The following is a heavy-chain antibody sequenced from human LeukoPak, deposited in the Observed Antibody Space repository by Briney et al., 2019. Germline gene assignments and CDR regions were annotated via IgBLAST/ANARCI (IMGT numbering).Heavy chain of an antibody. CDR1: GGTFSSYA. D-gene: IGHD4-23*01. V-gene: IGHV1-69*04. CDR2: IIPILGIA. J-gene: IGHJ5*02. Sequence: SVKVSCKASGGTFSSYAISWVRQAPGQGLEWVGRIIPILGIANYAQKFQGRVTITADKSTSTAYMELSSLRSEDTAVYYCARDRTTVVRTWFDPWGQGTLVTVSS. CDR3: ARDRTTVVRTWFDP.